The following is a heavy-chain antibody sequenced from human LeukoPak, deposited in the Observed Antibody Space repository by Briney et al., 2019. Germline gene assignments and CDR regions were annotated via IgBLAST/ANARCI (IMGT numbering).Heavy chain of an antibody. CDR2: IGPSDSYT. CDR1: GYSFTSYW. Sequence: GESLRISCKGSGYSFTSYWISWVRQMPGKGLEWMGRIGPSDSYTNYSPSFQGHVTISADKSISTAYLQWSSLKASDTAMYYCARSNLPYYDILTGYYPPPYYFDYWGQGTLVTVSS. CDR3: ARSNLPYYDILTGYYPPPYYFDY. V-gene: IGHV5-10-1*01. J-gene: IGHJ4*02. D-gene: IGHD3-9*01.